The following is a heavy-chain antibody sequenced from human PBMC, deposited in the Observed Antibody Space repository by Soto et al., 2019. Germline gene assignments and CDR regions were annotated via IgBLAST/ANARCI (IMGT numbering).Heavy chain of an antibody. CDR2: IYYSGST. CDR3: ATSGGYSDYYDSSGFTSNWYFDL. J-gene: IGHJ2*01. D-gene: IGHD3-22*01. V-gene: IGHV4-59*01. Sequence: PSETLSLTCTVSGGSISSYYWSWIRQPPGKGLEWIGYIYYSGSTNYNPSLKSRVTISVDTSKNQFSLKLSSVTAADTAVYYCATSGGYSDYYDSSGFTSNWYFDLWGR. CDR1: GGSISSYY.